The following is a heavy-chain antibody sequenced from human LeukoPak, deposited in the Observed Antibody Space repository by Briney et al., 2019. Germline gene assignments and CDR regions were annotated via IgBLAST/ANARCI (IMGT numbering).Heavy chain of an antibody. V-gene: IGHV3-7*01. J-gene: IGHJ4*02. Sequence: GGSLRLSCAAPGFTFSNYWMSWVRQAPGKGLEWVANIRQRGSDKYYVDSVKGRFTISRDNAENSLYLQVNSLRAEDTAVYYCARGRYGGNSYYFDYWGQGTLVTVSS. CDR2: IRQRGSDK. CDR3: ARGRYGGNSYYFDY. CDR1: GFTFSNYW. D-gene: IGHD4-23*01.